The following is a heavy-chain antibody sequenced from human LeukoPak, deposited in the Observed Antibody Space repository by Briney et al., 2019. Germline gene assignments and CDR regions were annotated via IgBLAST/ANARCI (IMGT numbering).Heavy chain of an antibody. CDR3: ARKQTGTMYDV. D-gene: IGHD1-7*01. CDR1: GGSISSYY. Sequence: SETLSLTCTVSGGSISSYYWSWIRQPAGKGLEWIGRIYTSGSTNYNASLKSRVAISVDTSKNQFSLRLSSVTAADTAVYYCARKQTGTMYDVWGQGTQVTVSS. J-gene: IGHJ4*02. V-gene: IGHV4-4*07. CDR2: IYTSGST.